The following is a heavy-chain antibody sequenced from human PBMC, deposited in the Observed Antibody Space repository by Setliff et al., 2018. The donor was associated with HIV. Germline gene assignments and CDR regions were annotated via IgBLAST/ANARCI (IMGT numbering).Heavy chain of an antibody. D-gene: IGHD2-15*01. J-gene: IGHJ4*02. CDR1: GYTFTSYD. Sequence: ASVKVSCKASGYTFTSYDINWVRQAPGQGLEWMGWISPETGNTNYAQRLQGRVTMTRDTSTSTVYMEVNSLRSEDTAVYYCAREAHGGNPWGDYWGQGTLVTVSS. V-gene: IGHV1-18*01. CDR3: AREAHGGNPWGDY. CDR2: ISPETGNT.